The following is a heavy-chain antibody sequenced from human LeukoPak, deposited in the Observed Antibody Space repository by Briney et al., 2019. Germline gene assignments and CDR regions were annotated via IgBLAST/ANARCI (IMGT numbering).Heavy chain of an antibody. CDR1: GGSISSGGYS. Sequence: PSETLSLTCTVSGGSISSGGYSWSWIRQPPGKGLEWIGYIYYTGSTYYNPSLKSRVTISVDRSKNQFSLKLSSVTAADTAVYYCAREAITMVRGVMGIDPWGQGTLVTVSS. CDR2: IYYTGST. CDR3: AREAITMVRGVMGIDP. D-gene: IGHD3-10*01. V-gene: IGHV4-30-2*01. J-gene: IGHJ5*02.